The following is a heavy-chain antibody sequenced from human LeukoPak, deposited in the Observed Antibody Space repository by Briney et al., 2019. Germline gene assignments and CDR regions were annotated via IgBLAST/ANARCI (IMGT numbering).Heavy chain of an antibody. V-gene: IGHV1-69*05. CDR2: IIPIFGTA. CDR1: GGTFSSYA. D-gene: IGHD2-15*01. CDR3: ASRYCSGGSCYRYYFDY. J-gene: IGHJ4*02. Sequence: ASVNVSCQASGGTFSSYAISWVRQAPGQGLEWMGGIIPIFGTANYAQKFQGRVTITTDESTSTAYMELSSLRSEDTAVYYCASRYCSGGSCYRYYFDYWGQGTLVTVSS.